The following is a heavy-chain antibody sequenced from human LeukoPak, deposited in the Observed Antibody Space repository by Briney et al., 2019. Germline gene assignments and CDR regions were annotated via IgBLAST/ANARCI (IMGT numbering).Heavy chain of an antibody. CDR3: AREVGNYYGDPVVY. CDR1: GFIFSSFG. D-gene: IGHD4-17*01. V-gene: IGHV3-33*01. CDR2: IWYDGNNK. J-gene: IGHJ4*02. Sequence: GGSLRLSCAASGFIFSSFGMHWVRQAPGKGLEWEAAIWYDGNNKYYADSVKGRFTISRDNSRNTLYLQMNSLRAEDTAVYYCAREVGNYYGDPVVYWGQGTLVTVSS.